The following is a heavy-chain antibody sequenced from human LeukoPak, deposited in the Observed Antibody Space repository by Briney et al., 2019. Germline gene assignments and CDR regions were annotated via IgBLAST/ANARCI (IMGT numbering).Heavy chain of an antibody. V-gene: IGHV1-8*01. CDR2: MNPNSGNT. J-gene: IGHJ4*02. CDR3: ARDKGSSYLSSFDY. CDR1: GYTFTSYD. Sequence: GASVKVSCKASGYTFTSYDINWVRQATGQGLEWMGWMNPNSGNTGYAQKFQGRVTMTRNTSISTAYMELSSLRSEDTAVYYCARDKGSSYLSSFDYWGQGALVTVSS. D-gene: IGHD6-6*01.